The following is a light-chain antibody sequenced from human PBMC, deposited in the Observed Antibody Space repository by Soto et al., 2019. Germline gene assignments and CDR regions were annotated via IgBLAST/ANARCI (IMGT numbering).Light chain of an antibody. J-gene: IGKJ1*01. V-gene: IGKV3-20*01. CDR1: QSVSSSY. CDR3: QQYGSSPQP. CDR2: GAS. Sequence: ENVLTLSPGTLSLSPEERATLSCRASQSVSSSYLAWYQQKPGQAPRLLIYGASSRATGIPDRFSGSGSGTDFTLTISRLEPEDFAVYYCQQYGSSPQPFGQRTKVDI.